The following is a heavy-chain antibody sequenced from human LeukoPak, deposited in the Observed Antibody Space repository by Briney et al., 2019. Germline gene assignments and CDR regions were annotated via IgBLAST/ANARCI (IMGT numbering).Heavy chain of an antibody. CDR1: GGSISSSSYY. J-gene: IGHJ4*02. CDR3: AGLVGRYSSGLYYYYFDY. V-gene: IGHV4-39*07. D-gene: IGHD3-22*01. Sequence: SETLSLTCTVSGGSISSSSYYWSWIRQPPGKGLEWIGSIYYSGSTYYNPSVKSRVTISIDKSKNQFFLNLSSVTAADTAVYYCAGLVGRYSSGLYYYYFDYWGQGTLVTVSS. CDR2: IYYSGST.